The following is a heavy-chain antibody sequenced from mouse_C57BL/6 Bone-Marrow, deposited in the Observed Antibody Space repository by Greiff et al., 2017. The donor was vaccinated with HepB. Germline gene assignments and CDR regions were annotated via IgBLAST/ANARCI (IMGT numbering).Heavy chain of an antibody. CDR3: ARDRELGAMDY. CDR1: GFTFSDYY. CDR2: INYDGSST. D-gene: IGHD3-3*01. Sequence: EVKLVESEGGLVQPGRSMKLSCTASGFTFSDYYMAWVRQVPEKGLEWVANINYDGSSTYYLDSLKSRFIISRDNAKNILYLQMSSLKSEDTATYYCARDRELGAMDYWGQGTSVTVSS. V-gene: IGHV5-16*01. J-gene: IGHJ4*01.